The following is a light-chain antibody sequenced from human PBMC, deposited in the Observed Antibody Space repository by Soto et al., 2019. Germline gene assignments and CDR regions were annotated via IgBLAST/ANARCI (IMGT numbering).Light chain of an antibody. J-gene: IGKJ1*01. CDR3: QQYNNWPPDRT. Sequence: EIVLTQSPGTLSMSPGERATLSCRASQSISSNYLAWYQQKPGQAPRLLIYGASTRATGIPARLSGSGSGTEFTLTISSLQSEDFAIYFCQQYNNWPPDRTFGQGTKVEIK. V-gene: IGKV3-15*01. CDR2: GAS. CDR1: QSISSN.